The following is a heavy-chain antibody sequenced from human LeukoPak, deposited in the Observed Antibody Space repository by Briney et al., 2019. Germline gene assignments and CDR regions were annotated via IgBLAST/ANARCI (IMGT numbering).Heavy chain of an antibody. CDR3: AREIHLDY. V-gene: IGHV3-21*01. J-gene: IGHJ4*02. Sequence: GGSLRLSCAASGFTFSSYTMNWVRQAPGKGLEWVSCISSSSYIYYADSVKGRFTISRDNAKNSLYLQMNSLRAEDTAVYYCAREIHLDYWGQGTLVTVSS. CDR2: ISSSSYI. CDR1: GFTFSSYT.